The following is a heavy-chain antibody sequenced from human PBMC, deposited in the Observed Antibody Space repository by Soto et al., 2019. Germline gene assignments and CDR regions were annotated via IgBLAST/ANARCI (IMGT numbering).Heavy chain of an antibody. CDR3: ATTVTTVDY. J-gene: IGHJ4*02. CDR1: GFSFSGYG. Sequence: PGGSLRLFCAASGFSFSGYGMNWVRQAPGKGLEWISYISSSGCLIYYADSLKGRFTISRDNAKNSLYLQMNSLRAEDTAVYYCATTVTTVDYWGQGTLVTVSS. CDR2: ISSSGCLI. D-gene: IGHD4-17*01. V-gene: IGHV3-48*03.